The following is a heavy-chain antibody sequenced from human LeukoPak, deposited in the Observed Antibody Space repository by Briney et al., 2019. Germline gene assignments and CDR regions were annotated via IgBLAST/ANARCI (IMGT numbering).Heavy chain of an antibody. V-gene: IGHV4-30-4*08. J-gene: IGHJ4*02. CDR1: GGSISSGDYY. CDR3: ARVTVIAVVDY. Sequence: SETLSLTCTVSGGSISSGDYYWSWIRQPPGKGLEWIGYIYYSGSTYYNPSLKSRVTISVDTSKNQFSLKLSSVTAADTAVYYCARVTVIAVVDYWGQGTLVTVSS. D-gene: IGHD6-19*01. CDR2: IYYSGST.